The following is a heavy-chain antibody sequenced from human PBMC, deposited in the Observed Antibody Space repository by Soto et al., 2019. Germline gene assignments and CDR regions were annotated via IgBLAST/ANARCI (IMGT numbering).Heavy chain of an antibody. J-gene: IGHJ4*02. CDR1: GYIFTSSG. CDR3: ARDKGVATVVLKFDY. CDR2: ISAYNGDT. V-gene: IGHV1-18*01. D-gene: IGHD3-22*01. Sequence: QVQLVQSGAEVKKPGASVKVSCKASGYIFTSSGISWVRQAPGQGLEWMGWISAYNGDTHYAQKLRGRVTRTTDTSTSTAYMELRSLRSDDTAVDDCARDKGVATVVLKFDYWGQGTLVTVSS.